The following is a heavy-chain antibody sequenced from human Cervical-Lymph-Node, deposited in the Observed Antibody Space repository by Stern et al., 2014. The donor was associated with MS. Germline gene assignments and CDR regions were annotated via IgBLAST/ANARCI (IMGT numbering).Heavy chain of an antibody. CDR2: ISSSCSTI. D-gene: IGHD6-19*01. V-gene: IGHV3-11*01. CDR3: ARDSPSWGWCFDY. J-gene: IGHJ4*02. CDR1: GFTFSDYY. Sequence: QVQLVQSGGGLVKPGGSLRLSCASSGFTFSDYYMSWIRQAPGQGLEWVSYISSSCSTIYYADSVKGRFTISRDNAKNSLYLKMNSLRAEDTAVYYCARDSPSWGWCFDYWGQGTLVTVSS.